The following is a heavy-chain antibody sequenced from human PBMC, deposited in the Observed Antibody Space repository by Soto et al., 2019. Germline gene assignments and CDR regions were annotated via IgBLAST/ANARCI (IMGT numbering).Heavy chain of an antibody. Sequence: QVQLVESGGGVVQPGRSLRLSCAASGFTFSSYAMHWVRQAPGKGLEWVAVISYDGSNKYYADSVKGRFTISRDNSKNTLYLQMNSLRAEATAVYYCARDPGGTDLAEWTYYFDYWGQGTLVTVSS. CDR2: ISYDGSNK. J-gene: IGHJ4*02. CDR3: ARDPGGTDLAEWTYYFDY. V-gene: IGHV3-30-3*01. D-gene: IGHD3-16*01. CDR1: GFTFSSYA.